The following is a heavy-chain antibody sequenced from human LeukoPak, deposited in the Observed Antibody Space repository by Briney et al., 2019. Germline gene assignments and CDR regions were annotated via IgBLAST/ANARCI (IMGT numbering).Heavy chain of an antibody. V-gene: IGHV3-23*01. J-gene: IGHJ4*02. Sequence: GGSLRLSCASSGFSFSGYAMIWVRQAPGKGLELVSTISGSGASTFYADSVRGRFITSKDIPSNTVYLQMNSLRAEDTAVYYCAKGSRGYTNYYFDYWGQGTLVTVSP. D-gene: IGHD2-2*02. CDR1: GFSFSGYA. CDR2: ISGSGAST. CDR3: AKGSRGYTNYYFDY.